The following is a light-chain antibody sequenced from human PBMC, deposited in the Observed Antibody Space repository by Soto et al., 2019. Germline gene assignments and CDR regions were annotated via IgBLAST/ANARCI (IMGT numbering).Light chain of an antibody. Sequence: AIQMTQSPSSLSASVGDRVTITCRASQGIRNDLGCYQQKPGKAPKLLIYDASNLESGVPSRFSGGGSGTEFSLTISSLQPDDFATYYCQQYNYFWAFGQGTKVDIK. V-gene: IGKV1-13*01. J-gene: IGKJ1*01. CDR1: QGIRND. CDR3: QQYNYFWA. CDR2: DAS.